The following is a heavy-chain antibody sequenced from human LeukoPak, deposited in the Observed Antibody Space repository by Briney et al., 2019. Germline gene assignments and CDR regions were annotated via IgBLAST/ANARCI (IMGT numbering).Heavy chain of an antibody. V-gene: IGHV4-4*02. CDR2: IYHSGRT. Sequence: SGTLSLTCAVSGGSGGSISSSNYWSWVRQPPGKGLEWIGEIYHSGRTNSNPSLKSRVTISVDKSKNQFSLRLNSVTAADTAVYYCARAGQGYCTSASCFLSLDYWGQGTLVTVSS. CDR1: GGSGGSISSSNY. D-gene: IGHD2-2*01. J-gene: IGHJ4*02. CDR3: ARAGQGYCTSASCFLSLDY.